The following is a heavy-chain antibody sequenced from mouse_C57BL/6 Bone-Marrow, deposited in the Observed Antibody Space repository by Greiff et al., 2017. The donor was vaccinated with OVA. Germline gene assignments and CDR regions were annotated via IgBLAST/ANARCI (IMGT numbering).Heavy chain of an antibody. CDR2: IYPGSGST. J-gene: IGHJ2*01. CDR3: ARGDYYGHDYFDY. Sequence: VQLQQSGAELVRPGASVKLSCKASGYTFTDYYINWVKQRPGQGLEWIARIYPGSGSTNYNEKFKSKATLTVDTSSSTAYMQLSSLTSEDSAVYYCARGDYYGHDYFDYWGQGTTLTVSS. CDR1: GYTFTDYY. D-gene: IGHD1-1*01. V-gene: IGHV1-76*01.